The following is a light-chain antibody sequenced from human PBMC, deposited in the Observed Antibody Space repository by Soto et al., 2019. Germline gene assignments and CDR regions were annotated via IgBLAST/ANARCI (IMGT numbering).Light chain of an antibody. CDR1: QSVSSSY. CDR3: QQYGSSPQT. J-gene: IGKJ1*01. V-gene: IGKV3-20*01. CDR2: GAS. Sequence: EIVLTQSPGTLSLSPGERATLSCRASQSVSSSYLAWYQQKPGQAPRLLIYGASSRATGIPDRFSGSGSGTYLTRTISRLEPEDFAVYYCQQYGSSPQTFGQGTKVEIK.